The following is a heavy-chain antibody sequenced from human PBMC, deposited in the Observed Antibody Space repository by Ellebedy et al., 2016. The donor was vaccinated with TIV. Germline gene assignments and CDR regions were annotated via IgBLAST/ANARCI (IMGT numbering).Heavy chain of an antibody. V-gene: IGHV3-53*01. CDR3: AKRFCSLGGCPESFDH. J-gene: IGHJ4*02. CDR1: GFTVSSNY. CDR2: IYSGGNT. Sequence: GESLKISCTASGFTVSSNYMNWVRQAPGQGLEWVSVIYSGGNTYYADSVKGRFTISRDNSKNTVYLQMNSLGAEDTAVYYCAKRFCSLGGCPESFDHWGQGSLVTVSS. D-gene: IGHD2-15*01.